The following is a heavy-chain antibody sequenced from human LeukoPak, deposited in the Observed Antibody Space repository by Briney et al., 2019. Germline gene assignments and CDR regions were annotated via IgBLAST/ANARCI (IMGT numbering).Heavy chain of an antibody. V-gene: IGHV4-59*01. Sequence: SETLSLTCTVSGGSISTYYWSRIRQPPGKGLELIGYIYYTGSTSYNPSLKSRVTMSLDASKNQFSLELNSVSPADTAVYYCARGGNYWPQWWFDPWGRGTLVSVSS. CDR1: GGSISTYY. CDR3: ARGGNYWPQWWFDP. J-gene: IGHJ5*02. D-gene: IGHD1-26*01. CDR2: IYYTGST.